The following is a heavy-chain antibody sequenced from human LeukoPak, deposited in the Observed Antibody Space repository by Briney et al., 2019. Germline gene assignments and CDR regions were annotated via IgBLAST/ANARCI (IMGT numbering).Heavy chain of an antibody. CDR2: ISSGSTYI. D-gene: IGHD6-13*01. J-gene: IGHJ4*02. V-gene: IGHV3-21*03. CDR1: GFTFSSYY. CDR3: ARDISSWEKGVVDY. Sequence: GGSLRLSCAASGFTFSSYYFNWVRQAPGKGLEWVSSISSGSTYIYYADSEKGRFTISRDNAKNSLSLQMNSLRAEDTAVYYCARDISSWEKGVVDYWGQGTLVTVAS.